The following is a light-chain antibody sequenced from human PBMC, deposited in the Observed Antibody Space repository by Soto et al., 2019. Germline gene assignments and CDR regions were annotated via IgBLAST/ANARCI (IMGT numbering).Light chain of an antibody. CDR3: QQSYSSVT. J-gene: IGKJ5*01. CDR2: SAS. Sequence: DIQMTQSPSSLSASVGDRVTVTCRASQSIAAYLSWYQQRPGKAPKLLIYSASTLQSGVPSRFRGSGSGTDFTLTISSLQPEDLATYYCQQSYSSVTFGQGTRLEI. V-gene: IGKV1-39*01. CDR1: QSIAAY.